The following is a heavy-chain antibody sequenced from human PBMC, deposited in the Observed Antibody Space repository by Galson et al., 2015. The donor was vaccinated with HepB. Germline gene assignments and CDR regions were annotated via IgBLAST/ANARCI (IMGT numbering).Heavy chain of an antibody. D-gene: IGHD3-22*01. J-gene: IGHJ4*02. V-gene: IGHV3-21*01. CDR3: ARDPSSGYYYVGSFSGYGY. Sequence: SLRLSCAASGFTFSSYSMNWVRQAPGKGLEWVSSISSSSSYIYYADSVKGRFTISRDNAKNSLYLQMNSLRAEDTAVYYCARDPSSGYYYVGSFSGYGYWGQGTLVTVSS. CDR1: GFTFSSYS. CDR2: ISSSSSYI.